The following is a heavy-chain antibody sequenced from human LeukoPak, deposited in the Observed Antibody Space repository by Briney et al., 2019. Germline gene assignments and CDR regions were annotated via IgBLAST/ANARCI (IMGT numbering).Heavy chain of an antibody. J-gene: IGHJ6*03. V-gene: IGHV4-34*01. CDR1: GGSFSGYY. CDR2: INHSGST. Sequence: SETLSLTCAVYGGSFSGYYWSWIRQPPGKGLEWIGEINHSGSTNYNPSLKSRVTISVDTSKNRFSLKLSSVTAADTAVYYCARGLHYYYMGVWGKGTTVTVSS. CDR3: ARGLHYYYMGV.